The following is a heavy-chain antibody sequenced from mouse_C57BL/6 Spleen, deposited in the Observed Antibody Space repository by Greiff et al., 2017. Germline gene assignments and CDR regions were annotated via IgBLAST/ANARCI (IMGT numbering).Heavy chain of an antibody. V-gene: IGHV2-2*01. CDR2: MWSGGST. J-gene: IGHJ2*01. D-gene: IGHD2-2*01. CDR3: ARGLNGYDGGFDY. CDR1: GFSLTSYG. Sequence: VQLVESGPGLVQPSQSLSITCTVSGFSLTSYGVPWVRQSPGKGLEWLGVMWSGGSTDVNAAFISRLSIRKVNSKSQVFLKMNSLQADDTAIYYCARGLNGYDGGFDYWGQGTTLTVSS.